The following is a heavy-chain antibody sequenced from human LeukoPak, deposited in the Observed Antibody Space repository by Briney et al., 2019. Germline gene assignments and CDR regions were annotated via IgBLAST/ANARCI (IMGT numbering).Heavy chain of an antibody. CDR2: IIPIFGTA. CDR1: GGTFSSYA. Sequence: SVKVSCKASGGTFSSYAISWVRQAPGQGLEWMGGIIPIFGTANYAQKFQGRATITTDESTSTAYMELSSLRSEDTAVYYCARDGRDGYKFDYWGQGTLVTVSS. D-gene: IGHD5-24*01. CDR3: ARDGRDGYKFDY. V-gene: IGHV1-69*05. J-gene: IGHJ4*02.